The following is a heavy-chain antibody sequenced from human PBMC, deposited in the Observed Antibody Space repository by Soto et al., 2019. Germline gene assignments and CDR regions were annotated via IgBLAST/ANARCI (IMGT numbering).Heavy chain of an antibody. CDR1: GFTFSSYW. Sequence: GGSLRLSCAASGFTFSSYWMSWVRQAPGKGLEWVANIKQDGSEKYYVDSVKGRFTISRDNAKNSLYLQMNSLRAEDTAVYYCASMLYSSSWYPEYFQHWGQGTLVTVSS. D-gene: IGHD6-13*01. CDR3: ASMLYSSSWYPEYFQH. CDR2: IKQDGSEK. V-gene: IGHV3-7*01. J-gene: IGHJ1*01.